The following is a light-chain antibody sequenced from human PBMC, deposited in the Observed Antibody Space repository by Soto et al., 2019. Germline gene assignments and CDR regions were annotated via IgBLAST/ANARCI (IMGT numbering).Light chain of an antibody. CDR3: SSYTSSSTLEV. V-gene: IGLV2-14*01. CDR1: SSDVGGYNF. CDR2: DVS. Sequence: QSALTQPASVSGSPGQSITISCTGTSSDVGGYNFVSWYQLHPGKAPKLMIYDVSNRPSGVSDRFSGSKSGNTASLTISGLQAEDEADYYYSSYTSSSTLEVFGGGTKLTVL. J-gene: IGLJ2*01.